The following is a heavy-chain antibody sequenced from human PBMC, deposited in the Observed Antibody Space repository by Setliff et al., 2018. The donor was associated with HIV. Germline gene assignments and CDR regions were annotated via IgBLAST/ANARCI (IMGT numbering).Heavy chain of an antibody. J-gene: IGHJ4*02. D-gene: IGHD1-26*01. CDR1: GYSISSGYY. CDR2: IYHSGTT. CDR3: ARDRYSGSSTDY. V-gene: IGHV4-38-2*02. Sequence: SETLSLTCAVSGYSISSGYYWGWIRQPPGKGLEWGGSIYHSGTTYYNPSLKSRVTISVDTSKNQFSLKLSSVTAADTAVYYCARDRYSGSSTDYWGQGTLVTVSS.